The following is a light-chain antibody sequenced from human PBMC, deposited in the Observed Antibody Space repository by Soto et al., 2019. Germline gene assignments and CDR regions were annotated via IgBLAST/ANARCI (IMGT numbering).Light chain of an antibody. J-gene: IGLJ1*01. Sequence: QSALTQPASVSGSPGQSITISCTGTSSDVGGYNYVSWYQQHPGKAPKLMIYEVSNRPSGVSNRFSGSKSGNTASLTISGLQAEDEADYFCSSYGSTSTRYVFGTGTKLPS. CDR3: SSYGSTSTRYV. V-gene: IGLV2-14*01. CDR2: EVS. CDR1: SSDVGGYNY.